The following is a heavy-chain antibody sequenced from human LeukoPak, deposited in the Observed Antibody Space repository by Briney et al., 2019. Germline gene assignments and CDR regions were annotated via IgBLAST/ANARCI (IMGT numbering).Heavy chain of an antibody. Sequence: GGSLRLSCAASGFTFSSYGMHWVRQAPGEGLEWVAVISYDGSNKYYADSVKGRFTISRDNSKNTLYLQMNSLRAEDTAMYYCAKEQEKVLWFGELLSFDYWGQGTLVTVSS. CDR3: AKEQEKVLWFGELLSFDY. CDR2: ISYDGSNK. J-gene: IGHJ4*02. D-gene: IGHD3-10*01. V-gene: IGHV3-30*18. CDR1: GFTFSSYG.